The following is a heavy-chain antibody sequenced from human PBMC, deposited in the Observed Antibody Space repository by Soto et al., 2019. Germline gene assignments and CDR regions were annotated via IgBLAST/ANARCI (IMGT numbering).Heavy chain of an antibody. J-gene: IGHJ4*01. V-gene: IGHV3-48*01. CDR3: AKEAQSGFYYFDY. D-gene: IGHD3-22*01. CDR2: ISSTSSTM. CDR1: GFTFSSHS. Sequence: GGSLRLSCAASGFTFSSHSMNWVRQTPGKGLEWVSYISSTSSTMYYADSVKGRFTISRDSAENSLFLQMNSLRPEDTAVYYCAKEAQSGFYYFDYWGPGALVTVSS.